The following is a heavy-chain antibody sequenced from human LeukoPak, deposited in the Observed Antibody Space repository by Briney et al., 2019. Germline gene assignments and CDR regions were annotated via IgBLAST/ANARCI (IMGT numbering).Heavy chain of an antibody. CDR2: ISYDGSNK. CDR3: ARGNSLWFGEFYFDY. V-gene: IGHV3-30*04. Sequence: GGSLRLSCAASGFTFSNYAMHWVRQAPGKGLEWVAIISYDGSNKDYADSVKGRFTISRDNAKNSLYLQMNSLRAEDTAVYYCARGNSLWFGEFYFDYWGQGTLVTVSS. CDR1: GFTFSNYA. J-gene: IGHJ4*02. D-gene: IGHD3-10*01.